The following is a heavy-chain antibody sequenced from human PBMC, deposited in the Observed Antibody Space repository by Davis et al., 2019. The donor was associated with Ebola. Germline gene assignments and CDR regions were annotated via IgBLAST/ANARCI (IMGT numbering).Heavy chain of an antibody. V-gene: IGHV3-23*01. CDR1: GFTFSSYA. Sequence: PGGSLRLSCAASGFTFSSYAMSWVRQAPGKGLEWVSAISGSGGSTYYADSVKGRFTISRDNSKNTLYLQMNSLRAEDTAVYYCARGPRYGVVVPAAIDYWGQGTLVTVSS. D-gene: IGHD2-2*01. CDR3: ARGPRYGVVVPAAIDY. J-gene: IGHJ4*02. CDR2: ISGSGGST.